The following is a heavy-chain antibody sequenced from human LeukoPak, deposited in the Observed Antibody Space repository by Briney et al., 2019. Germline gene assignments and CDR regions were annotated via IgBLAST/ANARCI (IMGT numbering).Heavy chain of an antibody. J-gene: IGHJ5*02. CDR1: GGSISSGDYY. CDR3: AREGSGIAVAGNGFDP. Sequence: PSETLSLTCTVSGGSISSGDYYWSWIRQPPGKGLEWIGYIYYSGSTYCNPSLKSRVTISVDTSKNQFSLKLSSVTAADTAVYYCAREGSGIAVAGNGFDPWGQGTLVTVSS. D-gene: IGHD6-19*01. V-gene: IGHV4-30-4*01. CDR2: IYYSGST.